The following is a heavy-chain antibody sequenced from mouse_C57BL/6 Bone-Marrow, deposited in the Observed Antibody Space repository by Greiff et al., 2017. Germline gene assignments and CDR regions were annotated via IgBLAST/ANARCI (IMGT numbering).Heavy chain of an antibody. V-gene: IGHV14-4*01. Sequence: EVKVVESGAELVRPGASVKLSCTASGFNIKDDYMHWVKQRPEQGLEWIGWIDPENGDTEYASKFQGKATITADTSSNTAYLQLSSLTSDDTAVYYCTSYYYDSSYFDYWGQGTTLTVSS. CDR3: TSYYYDSSYFDY. J-gene: IGHJ2*01. D-gene: IGHD1-1*01. CDR2: IDPENGDT. CDR1: GFNIKDDY.